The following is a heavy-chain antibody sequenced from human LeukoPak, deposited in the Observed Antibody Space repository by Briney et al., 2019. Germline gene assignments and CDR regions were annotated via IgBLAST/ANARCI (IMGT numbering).Heavy chain of an antibody. Sequence: PSETLSLTCAVYIDSFTNYYWNWIRQPPGKGLEWIGSIYYSGSTYYNPSLKSRVTISVDTSKNQFSLKLSSVTAADTAMYYCVKSGGYGLIDYWGQGTLVTVSS. V-gene: IGHV4-59*05. CDR2: IYYSGST. J-gene: IGHJ4*02. CDR1: IDSFTNYY. D-gene: IGHD6-19*01. CDR3: VKSGGYGLIDY.